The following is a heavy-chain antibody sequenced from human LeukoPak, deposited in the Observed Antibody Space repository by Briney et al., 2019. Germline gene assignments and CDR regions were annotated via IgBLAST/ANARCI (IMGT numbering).Heavy chain of an antibody. CDR3: ARDRSGIAFDY. V-gene: IGHV4-39*07. D-gene: IGHD6-25*01. CDR2: IYYSGST. Sequence: SETLSLTCTVSGGSISSSSYYRGWIRQPPGKGLEWIGSIYYSGSTYYNPSLKSRVTISVDTSKNQFSLKLSSVTAADTAVYYCARDRSGIAFDYWGQGTLVTVSS. J-gene: IGHJ4*02. CDR1: GGSISSSSYY.